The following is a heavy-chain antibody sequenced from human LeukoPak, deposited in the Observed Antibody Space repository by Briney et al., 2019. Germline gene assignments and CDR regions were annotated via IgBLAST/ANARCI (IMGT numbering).Heavy chain of an antibody. CDR3: ARGSVVVRGAFDI. CDR1: GFTFSSYE. V-gene: IGHV3-48*03. Sequence: GGSLRLSCAASGFTFSSYEMNWVRQAPGKGLEWVSYISSSGSTIYYADSVKGRFTISRDNAKNSLYLQMNSLRAEDTAVYYCARGSVVVRGAFDIWGQGTMVTVSS. J-gene: IGHJ3*02. CDR2: ISSSGSTI. D-gene: IGHD3-22*01.